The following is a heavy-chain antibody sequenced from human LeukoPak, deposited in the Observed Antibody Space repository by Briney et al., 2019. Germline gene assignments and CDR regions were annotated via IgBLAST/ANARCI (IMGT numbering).Heavy chain of an antibody. CDR3: ARVSYYDSSGYYFLSYVDY. Sequence: GGSLRLSCAASGFTVSSNYMSWVRQAPGKGLEWVSVIYSGGSTYYADSVRGRFTISRDNSKNTLYLQMNSLGAEDTAVYYCARVSYYDSSGYYFLSYVDYWGQGTLVTVSS. J-gene: IGHJ4*02. CDR2: IYSGGST. CDR1: GFTVSSNY. V-gene: IGHV3-53*01. D-gene: IGHD3-22*01.